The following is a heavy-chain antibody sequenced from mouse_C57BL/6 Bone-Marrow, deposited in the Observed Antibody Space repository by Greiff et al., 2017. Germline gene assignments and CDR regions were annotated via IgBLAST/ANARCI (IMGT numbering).Heavy chain of an antibody. CDR3: ARQGWLLHAMDY. CDR1: GFTFSDYG. V-gene: IGHV5-15*01. D-gene: IGHD2-3*01. J-gene: IGHJ4*01. Sequence: EVKVVESGGGLVQPGGSLKLSCAASGFTFSDYGMAWVRQAPRKGPEWVAFISNLAYSIYYADTVTGRFTISRENAKNTLYLEMSSLRSEDTVMYYCARQGWLLHAMDYWGQGTSVTVSS. CDR2: ISNLAYSI.